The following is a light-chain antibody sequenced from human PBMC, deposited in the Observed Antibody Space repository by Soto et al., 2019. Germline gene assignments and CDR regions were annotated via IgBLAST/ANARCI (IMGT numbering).Light chain of an antibody. Sequence: QSALTQPPSASGSPGQSVTISCTGTSSDVGGYNYVSWYQQHPGKAPKLMIYEVTKRPSGVPDRFSGSKSGNTASLTVSGRQGEDEADYYFSSYAGNNNLVFGGGTQLTVL. CDR3: SSYAGNNNLV. CDR2: EVT. J-gene: IGLJ3*02. CDR1: SSDVGGYNY. V-gene: IGLV2-8*01.